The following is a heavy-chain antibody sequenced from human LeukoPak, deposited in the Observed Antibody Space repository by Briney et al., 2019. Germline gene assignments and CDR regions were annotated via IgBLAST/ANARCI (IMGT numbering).Heavy chain of an antibody. Sequence: GGSLRLSCAASGFTFSNAWMSWVRQAPGKGLEWVGRIKSEINGGTTDYAAPVKGRYTISRDDSKDTLYLQMNSLKTEDTAVYFCTTEQWLVRYFDYWGQGTLVSVSS. V-gene: IGHV3-15*01. CDR1: GFTFSNAW. CDR3: TTEQWLVRYFDY. J-gene: IGHJ4*02. D-gene: IGHD6-19*01. CDR2: IKSEINGGTT.